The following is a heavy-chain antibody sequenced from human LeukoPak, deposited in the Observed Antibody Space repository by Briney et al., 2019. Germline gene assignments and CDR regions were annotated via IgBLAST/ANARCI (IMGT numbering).Heavy chain of an antibody. D-gene: IGHD3-10*01. V-gene: IGHV1-24*01. CDR1: GYTLTELS. J-gene: IGHJ4*02. Sequence: ASVRVSCKVSGYTLTELSMHWVRQAPGKGLEWMGGFDPEDGETIYAQKFQGRVTMTEDTSTDTAYMELSSLRSEDTAVYYCATEGGYGSPFDYWGQGTLVTVSS. CDR3: ATEGGYGSPFDY. CDR2: FDPEDGET.